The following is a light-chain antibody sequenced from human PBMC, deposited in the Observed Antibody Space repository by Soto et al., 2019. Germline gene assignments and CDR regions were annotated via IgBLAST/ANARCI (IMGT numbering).Light chain of an antibody. CDR2: DAS. V-gene: IGKV3-11*01. J-gene: IGKJ4*01. CDR3: QQPPLT. CDR1: QSVSSY. Sequence: IVLTQSPATLSLSPGERATLSCRASQSVSSYLAWYQQKPGQAPRLLIYDASNRATGIPARFSGSGSGTDFTLTISSLEPEDFAVYYCQQPPLTFGGGTKVDIK.